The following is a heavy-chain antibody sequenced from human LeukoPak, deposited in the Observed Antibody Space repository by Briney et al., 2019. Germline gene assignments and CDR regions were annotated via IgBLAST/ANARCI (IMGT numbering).Heavy chain of an antibody. D-gene: IGHD2-15*01. CDR1: GFTFSTSS. CDR2: ISSSRSYI. CDR3: AREGGFCFGDTCRFFDF. J-gene: IGHJ4*02. Sequence: PGGSLRLSCAASGFTFSTSSLNWVRQAPGKGLEWVSSISSSRSYIYYAVSVKGRFTISRDNAKNSLYLQMNSLGAEDTAVYYCAREGGFCFGDTCRFFDFWGQGTLVTVSS. V-gene: IGHV3-21*01.